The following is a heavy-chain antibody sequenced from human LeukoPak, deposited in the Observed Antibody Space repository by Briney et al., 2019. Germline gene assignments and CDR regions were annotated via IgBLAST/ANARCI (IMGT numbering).Heavy chain of an antibody. CDR1: GFTFSSYS. J-gene: IGHJ6*03. V-gene: IGHV3-21*01. Sequence: PGGSLRLSCAASGFTFSSYSMNWVRPAPGKGLEWVSSISSSSSYIYYADSVKGRFTISRDNAKNSRYLHMYSLRDADKAVYNCARVGEMEWLFPAYYYYYYMDVWGKGTTVTVSS. D-gene: IGHD3-3*01. CDR3: ARVGEMEWLFPAYYYYYYMDV. CDR2: ISSSSSYI.